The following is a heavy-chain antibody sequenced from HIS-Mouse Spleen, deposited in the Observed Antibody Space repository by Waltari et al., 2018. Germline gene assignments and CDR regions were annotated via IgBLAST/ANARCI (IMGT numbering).Heavy chain of an antibody. V-gene: IGHV2-70*15. CDR2: IDWDDDK. Sequence: QVTLRESGPALVQPTQTLTLTCTFSGFSLSTSGMCVSWIRQPPGKALEWLARIDWDDDKYYSTSLKTRLTISKDTSKNQVVLTMTNMDPVDTATYYCARIQAGKLELPFDYWGQGTLVTVSS. J-gene: IGHJ4*02. D-gene: IGHD1-7*01. CDR3: ARIQAGKLELPFDY. CDR1: GFSLSTSGMC.